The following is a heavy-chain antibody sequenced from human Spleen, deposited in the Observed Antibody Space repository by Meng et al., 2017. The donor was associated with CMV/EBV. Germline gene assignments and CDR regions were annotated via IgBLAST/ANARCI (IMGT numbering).Heavy chain of an antibody. D-gene: IGHD2-2*01. CDR3: ARGGSTSYTGTDFDY. CDR1: GGSFSGYY. CDR2: INHSGST. Sequence: SETLSLTCAVYGGSFSGYYWSWIRQPPGKGLEWIGEINHSGSTNYNPSLKSRVTISVDMSKNQFSLKLSSVTAADTAVYYCARGGSTSYTGTDFDYWGQGTLVTVSS. V-gene: IGHV4-34*01. J-gene: IGHJ4*02.